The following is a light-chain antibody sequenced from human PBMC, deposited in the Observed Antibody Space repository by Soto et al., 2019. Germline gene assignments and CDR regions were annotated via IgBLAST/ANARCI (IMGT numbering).Light chain of an antibody. CDR2: AAS. CDR1: QRIDNF. J-gene: IGKJ1*01. V-gene: IGKV1-27*01. Sequence: DIQVAQSPSSLSASVGDRVTITCRASQRIDNFLAWYQQKPGKVPKLLIYAASTLESGVPSRFSASGSGIDFTPPISSLQPEDVATYYCQKYNSGPRTFGQGTKLEI. CDR3: QKYNSGPRT.